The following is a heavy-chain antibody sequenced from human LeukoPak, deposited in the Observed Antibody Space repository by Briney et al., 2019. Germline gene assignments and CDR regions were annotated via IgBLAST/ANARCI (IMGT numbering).Heavy chain of an antibody. D-gene: IGHD7-27*01. CDR1: GCTFSSYA. CDR2: ISYDGSNK. CDR3: ARDLGLYYYGMDV. V-gene: IGHV3-30-3*01. J-gene: IGHJ6*02. Sequence: GRSLRLSCAASGCTFSSYAMHWVRQAPGKGLEWVAVISYDGSNKYYADSVKGRFTIFRDNSKNTLYLQMNSLRAEDTAVYYCARDLGLYYYGMDVWGQGTTVTVSS.